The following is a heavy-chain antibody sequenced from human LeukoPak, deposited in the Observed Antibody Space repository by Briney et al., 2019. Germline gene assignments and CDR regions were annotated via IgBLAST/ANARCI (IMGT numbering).Heavy chain of an antibody. CDR2: ISTSSIYI. V-gene: IGHV3-21*01. Sequence: GGSLRLSCAASGFTFSSYSMNWVRQAPGKGLEWVSSISTSSIYIYYADSVKGRFTLSRDNAKSSLYLQMSSLRADDTAVYYCAFLAAANPYWGQGTLVTVSS. CDR3: AFLAAANPY. CDR1: GFTFSSYS. D-gene: IGHD6-13*01. J-gene: IGHJ4*02.